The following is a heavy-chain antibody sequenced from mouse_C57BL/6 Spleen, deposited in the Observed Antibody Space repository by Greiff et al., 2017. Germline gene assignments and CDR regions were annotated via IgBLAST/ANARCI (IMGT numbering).Heavy chain of an antibody. CDR3: ARQGFYYYGDY. J-gene: IGHJ2*01. CDR1: GYTFTDYN. Sequence: EVKLQESGPELVKPGASVKMSCKASGYTFTDYNMHWVKQSHGKSLEWIGYINPNNGGTSYNQKFKGKATLTVNKSSSPAYMELRSLTSEDSAVYYCARQGFYYYGDYWCQGTTLTVAS. V-gene: IGHV1-22*01. CDR2: INPNNGGT. D-gene: IGHD1-1*01.